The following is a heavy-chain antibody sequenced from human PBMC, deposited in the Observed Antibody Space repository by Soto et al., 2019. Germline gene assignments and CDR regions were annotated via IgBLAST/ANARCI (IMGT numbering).Heavy chain of an antibody. CDR2: ISYDGSNK. CDR1: GFTFSSYG. CDR3: ARTVEMATNSPFDY. V-gene: IGHV3-30*03. Sequence: QVQLVESGGGVVQPGRSLRLSCAASGFTFSSYGMHWVRQAPGKGLEWVAVISYDGSNKYYADSVKGRFTTSRDNSKNTLYLQMNSLRAEDTAVYYCARTVEMATNSPFDYWGQGTLVTVSS. D-gene: IGHD5-12*01. J-gene: IGHJ4*02.